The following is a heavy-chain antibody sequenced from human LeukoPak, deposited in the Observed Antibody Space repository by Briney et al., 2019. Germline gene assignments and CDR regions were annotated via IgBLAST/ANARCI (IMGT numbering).Heavy chain of an antibody. CDR2: ISDSAVGT. Sequence: PGGSLRLSCATSGFTFSNYAMSWVRQAPGKGLEWVSIISDSAVGTYYTDSVKGRFTISRDNSKNTLYLQMNSLRAEDTAVYYCWASNYNNWFDPWGQGTLVTVSS. V-gene: IGHV3-23*01. J-gene: IGHJ5*02. CDR1: GFTFSNYA. CDR3: WASNYNNWFDP. D-gene: IGHD4-11*01.